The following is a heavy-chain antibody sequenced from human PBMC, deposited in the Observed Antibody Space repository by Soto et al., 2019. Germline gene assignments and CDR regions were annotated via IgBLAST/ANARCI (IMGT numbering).Heavy chain of an antibody. D-gene: IGHD3-22*01. Sequence: QVQLVESGGGVVQPGRSLRLSCAASGFTFSSYDMHWVRQAPGKGLEWVAVISYDGSNKYYADSVKGRFTISRDNSKNTLYLHKNSLRAENTAVYYCARDQHYYDSSGERGTKIDYWGQGTLVTVSS. V-gene: IGHV3-30-3*01. CDR2: ISYDGSNK. J-gene: IGHJ4*02. CDR1: GFTFSSYD. CDR3: ARDQHYYDSSGERGTKIDY.